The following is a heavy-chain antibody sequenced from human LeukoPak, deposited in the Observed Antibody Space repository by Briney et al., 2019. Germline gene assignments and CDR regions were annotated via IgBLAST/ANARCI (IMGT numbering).Heavy chain of an antibody. J-gene: IGHJ6*02. CDR1: GGSISSYY. CDR2: IYYSGST. Sequence: PSETLSLTCTVSGGSISSYYWSWIRQPPGKGLGWVGYIYYSGSTNYNPSLKSRVTLSVDTPKSKFSLRLSSATAAETAVYYCASCYRSRWKTNSYSFDMDVWGQGTTVTVSS. CDR3: ASCYRSRWKTNSYSFDMDV. D-gene: IGHD6-13*01. V-gene: IGHV4-59*01.